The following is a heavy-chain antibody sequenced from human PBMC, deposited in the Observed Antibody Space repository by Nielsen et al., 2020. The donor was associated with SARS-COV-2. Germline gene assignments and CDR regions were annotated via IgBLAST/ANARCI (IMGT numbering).Heavy chain of an antibody. V-gene: IGHV7-4-1*02. D-gene: IGHD3-10*01. CDR3: ARSSVRPVVRFGELLYQDNWFDP. Sequence: ASVKVSCKASGYTFTSYYMHWVRQAPGQGLEWMGWINTNTGNPTYAQGFTGRFVFSLDTSVSTAYLQISSLKAEDTAVYYCARSSVRPVVRFGELLYQDNWFDPWGQGTLVTVSS. CDR2: INTNTGNP. CDR1: GYTFTSYY. J-gene: IGHJ5*02.